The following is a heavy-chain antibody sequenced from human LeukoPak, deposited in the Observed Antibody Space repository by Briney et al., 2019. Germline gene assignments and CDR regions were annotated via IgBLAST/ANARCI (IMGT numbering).Heavy chain of an antibody. CDR3: AKVGGCSSTSCYAPPPATPGLFDY. D-gene: IGHD2-2*01. CDR2: ISGSGGST. Sequence: GGSLRLSCAASGFTFSSYAESWVRQAPGKGLEWVSAISGSGGSTYYADSVKGRFTISRDNSKNTLYLQMNSLRAEDTAVYYCAKVGGCSSTSCYAPPPATPGLFDYWGQGTLVTVSS. CDR1: GFTFSSYA. J-gene: IGHJ4*02. V-gene: IGHV3-23*01.